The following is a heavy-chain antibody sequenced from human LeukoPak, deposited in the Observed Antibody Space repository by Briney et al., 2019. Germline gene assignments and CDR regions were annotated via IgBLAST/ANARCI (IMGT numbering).Heavy chain of an antibody. CDR3: ARNGPWFGELSVDY. D-gene: IGHD3-10*01. Sequence: SETLSLTCAVYGGSFSGYYWSWIRQPPGKGLEWIGEINHSGSTNYNPSLKSRDTISVDTSKNQFSLKLSSVTAADTAVYYCARNGPWFGELSVDYWGQGTLVTVSS. J-gene: IGHJ4*02. CDR2: INHSGST. V-gene: IGHV4-34*01. CDR1: GGSFSGYY.